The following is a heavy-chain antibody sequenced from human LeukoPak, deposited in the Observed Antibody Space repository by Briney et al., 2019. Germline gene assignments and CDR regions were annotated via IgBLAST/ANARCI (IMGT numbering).Heavy chain of an antibody. J-gene: IGHJ1*01. CDR1: GGSFSGYY. CDR2: INHSGST. V-gene: IGHV4-34*01. CDR3: ARGGITIFGVARRYFQH. Sequence: PSETLSLTCAVYGGSFSGYYWSWIRQPPGKGLEWIGEINHSGSTNYNPSLKSRVTISVDTSKNQFSLKLSSVTAADTAVYYCARGGITIFGVARRYFQHWGQGTLVTVSS. D-gene: IGHD3-3*01.